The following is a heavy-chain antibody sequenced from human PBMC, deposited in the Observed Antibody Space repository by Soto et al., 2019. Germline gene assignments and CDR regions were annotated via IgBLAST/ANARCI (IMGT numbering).Heavy chain of an antibody. CDR3: ARGGYCTNGVCYATYYYYYGMDV. V-gene: IGHV1-69*01. CDR2: IIPIFGTA. J-gene: IGHJ6*02. CDR1: GGTFSSYA. Sequence: QVQLVQSGAEVKKPGSSVKVSCKASGGTFSSYAISWVRQAPGQGLEWMGGIIPIFGTANYAQKFQGRVTITADESTSTAYMELRSLRSEDTAVYYCARGGYCTNGVCYATYYYYYGMDVWGQGTTVTVSS. D-gene: IGHD2-8*01.